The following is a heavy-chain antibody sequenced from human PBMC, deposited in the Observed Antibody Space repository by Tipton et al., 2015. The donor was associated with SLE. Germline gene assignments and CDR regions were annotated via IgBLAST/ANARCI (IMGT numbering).Heavy chain of an antibody. CDR3: TLAAAGRMSFDY. Sequence: QLVQSGGEVKKPGASVRVSCKASGYAFSAYGFSWVRQAPGQGLEWMGYISNFNGNTNFAQNFQGRVTLTTDTSTSTAYMEVRRLRSDDTAVYYCTLAAAGRMSFDYWGQGTLVTVSS. V-gene: IGHV1-18*01. CDR2: ISNFNGNT. CDR1: GYAFSAYG. J-gene: IGHJ4*02. D-gene: IGHD6-13*01.